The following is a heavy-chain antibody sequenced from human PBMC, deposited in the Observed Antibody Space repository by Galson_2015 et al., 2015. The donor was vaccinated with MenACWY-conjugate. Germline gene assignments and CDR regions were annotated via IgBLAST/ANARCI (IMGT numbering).Heavy chain of an antibody. CDR3: ARGGFYETLDS. D-gene: IGHD5/OR15-5a*01. V-gene: IGHV3-74*01. Sequence: SLRLSCAASGFTFSSFWMFWVRQVPGKGLVWVSHINNDGTTTNYEDSVKGRFTISRENASDTVFLQMNSLTADDRAVYYCARGGFYETLDSCGQGTLFAVSS. CDR2: INNDGTTT. CDR1: GFTFSSFW. J-gene: IGHJ4*02.